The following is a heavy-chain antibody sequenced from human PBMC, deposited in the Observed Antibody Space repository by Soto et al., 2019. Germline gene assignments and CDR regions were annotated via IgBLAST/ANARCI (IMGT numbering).Heavy chain of an antibody. J-gene: IGHJ4*02. D-gene: IGHD2-2*01. Sequence: EVQLLESGGGLVQPGGSLRLSCAASGFSVTSYAMSWLRQAPGKGLEWVSVLSGSGIGKYYADPVKGRFTISRDNSRNTLYLQIRGPRVEDTAVYYCTKDRYCSATSCQDFGSWGQGTLVTVSS. CDR3: TKDRYCSATSCQDFGS. V-gene: IGHV3-23*01. CDR2: LSGSGIGK. CDR1: GFSVTSYA.